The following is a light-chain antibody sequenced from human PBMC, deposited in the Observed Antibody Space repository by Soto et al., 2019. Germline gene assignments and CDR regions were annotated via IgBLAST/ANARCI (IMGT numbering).Light chain of an antibody. CDR1: QYVSSF. V-gene: IGKV3-11*01. CDR2: DAS. Sequence: EIVLTQSPATLSLSPGARATLSCRASQYVSSFLAWYQQKAGQAPRLLIYDASHRATGIPARFSGSGSGTDFTLTINSLEPEDFALYYCQQRYNWPPTFGQGTKVDIK. J-gene: IGKJ1*01. CDR3: QQRYNWPPT.